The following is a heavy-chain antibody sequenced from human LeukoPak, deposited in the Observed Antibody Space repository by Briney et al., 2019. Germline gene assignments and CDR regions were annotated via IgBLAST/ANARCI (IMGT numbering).Heavy chain of an antibody. D-gene: IGHD3-10*01. CDR1: GFTFSSYG. CDR2: ISYDGSNK. Sequence: GGSLRLSCAASGFTFSSYGKHWVRQAPGKGLEWVAVISYDGSNKYYADSVKGRFTISRDNSKNTLYLQMNSLRAEDTAVYYCAKDKGFGELLPDYWGQGTLVTVSS. V-gene: IGHV3-30*18. CDR3: AKDKGFGELLPDY. J-gene: IGHJ4*02.